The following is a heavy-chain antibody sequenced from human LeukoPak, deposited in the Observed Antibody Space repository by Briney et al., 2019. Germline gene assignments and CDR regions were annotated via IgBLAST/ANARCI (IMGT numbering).Heavy chain of an antibody. CDR2: INWNGGST. V-gene: IGHV3-20*04. CDR1: GFTFDDYG. CDR3: ARDRGPSYYYYMDV. Sequence: GGSLRLSCAASGFTFDDYGMSWVRQAPGKGLEWVSGINWNGGSTGYADSVKGRFTISRDNAKNSLYLQMNSLRAEDTAVYYCARDRGPSYYYYMDVWGKGTTVTVSS. D-gene: IGHD5-12*01. J-gene: IGHJ6*03.